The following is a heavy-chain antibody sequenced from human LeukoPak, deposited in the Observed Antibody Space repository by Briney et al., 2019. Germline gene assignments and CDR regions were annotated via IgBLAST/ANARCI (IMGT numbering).Heavy chain of an antibody. CDR1: GYTFTSYD. CDR2: MNPNSGNT. Sequence: GASVKVSCKASGYTFTSYDINWVRQATGQGLEWMGWMNPNSGNTGYAQKFQGRVTITRNTSINTAYMELSSLRSEDTAVYYCARGEGIAAAGAYYYYMDVWGKGTTVTISS. J-gene: IGHJ6*03. V-gene: IGHV1-8*03. CDR3: ARGEGIAAAGAYYYYMDV. D-gene: IGHD6-13*01.